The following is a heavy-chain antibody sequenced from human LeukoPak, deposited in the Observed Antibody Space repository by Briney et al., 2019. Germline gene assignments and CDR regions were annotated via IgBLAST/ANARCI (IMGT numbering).Heavy chain of an antibody. CDR2: IYYSGST. CDR3: ARSNRKTSYYPILLFDY. V-gene: IGHV4-30-4*08. CDR1: GGSISSGDYY. Sequence: SETLSLTCTVSGGSISSGDYYWSWIRQPPGKGLEWIGYIYYSGSTYYNPSLKSRVTISVDTSKNQFSLKLSSVTAADTAVYYCARSNRKTSYYPILLFDYWGQGTLVTVSS. D-gene: IGHD1-26*01. J-gene: IGHJ4*02.